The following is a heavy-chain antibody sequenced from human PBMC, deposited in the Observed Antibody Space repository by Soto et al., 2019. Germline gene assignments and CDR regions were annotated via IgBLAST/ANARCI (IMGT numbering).Heavy chain of an antibody. CDR3: ARDILLWFGELPPRAHDAFDI. CDR1: GGSISSGGYF. V-gene: IGHV4-31*03. CDR2: INYSGST. D-gene: IGHD3-10*01. Sequence: QVQLQESGPGLVKPSQTLSLTCTVSGGSISSGGYFWSWIRQHPGKGLEWIGDINYSGSTYSNPSLKSRVTISVDTSKNQFSLKLSSVTAADTAVYCCARDILLWFGELPPRAHDAFDIWGQGTMVTVSS. J-gene: IGHJ3*02.